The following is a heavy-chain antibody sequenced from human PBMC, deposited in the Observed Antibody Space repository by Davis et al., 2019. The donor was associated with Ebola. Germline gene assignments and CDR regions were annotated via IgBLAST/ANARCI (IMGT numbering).Heavy chain of an antibody. J-gene: IGHJ4*02. V-gene: IGHV3-53*01. CDR1: GFTVSSNY. D-gene: IGHD1-26*01. CDR2: IYSGGRT. CDR3: AKERELQGPFDY. Sequence: GESLKISCAASGFTVSSNYMSWVRQAPGKGLEWVSVIYSGGRTYYADSVKGRFTISRDNSKNTLYLQMNSLRAEDTAVYYCAKERELQGPFDYWGQGTLVTVSS.